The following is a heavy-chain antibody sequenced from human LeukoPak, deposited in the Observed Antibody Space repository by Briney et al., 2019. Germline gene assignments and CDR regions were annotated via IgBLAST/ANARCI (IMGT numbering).Heavy chain of an antibody. Sequence: PGGSLRLSCAASGFIFSAYWMHWVRQAPGKGLVWVSCINSGGTSTGYADSVKGRFTISRDNAKNTLYLQMNSLRVEDTAVYYCVRVVEDSDWRGAFDIWGQGTMVTVSS. J-gene: IGHJ3*02. D-gene: IGHD1-1*01. CDR3: VRVVEDSDWRGAFDI. CDR1: GFIFSAYW. CDR2: INSGGTST. V-gene: IGHV3-74*01.